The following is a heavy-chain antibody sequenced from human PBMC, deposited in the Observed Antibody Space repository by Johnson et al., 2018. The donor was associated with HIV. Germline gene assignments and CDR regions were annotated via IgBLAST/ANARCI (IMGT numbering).Heavy chain of an antibody. CDR1: GIIFSHYG. V-gene: IGHV3-30*03. Sequence: QVQLVESGGGVVQPGRSLRLSCAVSGIIFSHYGMHWVRQAPGKGLEWVALISYDGSKTYYVDSVKARFTISRDDARNTLYLQMNSLRAEDTALYFCARVAVSTAAGGVPLDIWGPGTMVTVSA. CDR3: ARVAVSTAAGGVPLDI. D-gene: IGHD2-2*01. CDR2: ISYDGSKT. J-gene: IGHJ3*02.